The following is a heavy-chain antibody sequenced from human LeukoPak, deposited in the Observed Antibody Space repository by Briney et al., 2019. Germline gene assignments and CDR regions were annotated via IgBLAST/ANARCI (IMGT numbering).Heavy chain of an antibody. V-gene: IGHV3-13*01. D-gene: IGHD2-15*01. CDR1: GFTFSKDD. CDR2: IGVTGDT. J-gene: IGHJ2*01. CDR3: TKEFCGSRAACAGGSYYDF. Sequence: GGSLRLSCAASGFTFSKDDFHWVRQAPGKGLEWVAAIGVTGDTYYADSVKGRSTISREDAANSFLQMRSLGAGDTALYYCTKEFCGSRAACAGGSYYDFRGRGALVTVSS.